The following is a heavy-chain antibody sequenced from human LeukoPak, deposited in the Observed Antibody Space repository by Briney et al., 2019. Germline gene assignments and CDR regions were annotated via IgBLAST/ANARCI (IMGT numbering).Heavy chain of an antibody. J-gene: IGHJ4*02. D-gene: IGHD6-13*01. CDR3: ARGAAATY. CDR1: GGSISSYY. Sequence: SETLSLACTVSGGSISSYYWSWIRQPPGKGLEWIGYIYYSGSTNYNPSLKSRVTISVDTSKNQFSLKLSSVTAADTAVYYCARGAAATYWGQGTLVTVSS. V-gene: IGHV4-59*01. CDR2: IYYSGST.